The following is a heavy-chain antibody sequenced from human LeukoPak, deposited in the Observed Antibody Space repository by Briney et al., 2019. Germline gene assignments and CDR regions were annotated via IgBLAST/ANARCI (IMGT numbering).Heavy chain of an antibody. V-gene: IGHV3-53*01. J-gene: IGHJ4*02. CDR3: ARVVSRRGGFDY. CDR1: GFTVSSNY. D-gene: IGHD2-2*01. Sequence: GGSLRLSCAASGFTVSSNYMSWVRQAPGRGLEWVSVIYSGGSTYYADSVKGRFTISRDNSKNTLYLQTNSLRAEDTAVYYCARVVSRRGGFDYWGQGTLVTVSS. CDR2: IYSGGST.